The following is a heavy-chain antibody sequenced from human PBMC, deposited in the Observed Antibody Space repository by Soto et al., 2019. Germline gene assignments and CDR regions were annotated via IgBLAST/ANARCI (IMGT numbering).Heavy chain of an antibody. D-gene: IGHD6-19*01. CDR3: ARQWFDSSGPGYFDY. CDR1: GGSISSSSYY. Sequence: SETLSLTCTVSGGSISSSSYYWGWIRQPPGKGLEWIGSIYYSGSTYYNPSLKSRVTISVDTSKNQFSLKLSSVTAADTAVYYCARQWFDSSGPGYFDYWGQGTLVTVSS. V-gene: IGHV4-39*01. J-gene: IGHJ4*02. CDR2: IYYSGST.